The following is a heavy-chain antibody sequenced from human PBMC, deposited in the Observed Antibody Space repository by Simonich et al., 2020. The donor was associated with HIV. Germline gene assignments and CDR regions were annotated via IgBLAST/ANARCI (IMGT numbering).Heavy chain of an antibody. Sequence: QVQLQESGPGLVKPSETLSLTCTVSGASIIGSRSYYWGWIRQPPGKGLEWIGEINHVGSTSYNPSLKSRLTISVDTSKNQFSLRLSSVTAADTAIYYCARHHELGMGWFDPWGQGTLVTVSS. CDR2: INHVGST. CDR1: GASIIGSRSYY. J-gene: IGHJ5*02. D-gene: IGHD7-27*01. V-gene: IGHV4-39*01. CDR3: ARHHELGMGWFDP.